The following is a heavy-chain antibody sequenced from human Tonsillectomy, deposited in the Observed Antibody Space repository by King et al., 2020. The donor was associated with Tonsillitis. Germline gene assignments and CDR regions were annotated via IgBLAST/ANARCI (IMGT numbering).Heavy chain of an antibody. CDR3: ARRGITMVRGVLEDYFDY. CDR2: INYSGST. CDR1: GGSITNYY. J-gene: IGHJ4*02. D-gene: IGHD3-10*01. Sequence: QLQESGPGLVKPSETLSLICTVSGGSITNYYWSWIRQPPGKGLEWIGYINYSGSTNYNPSLKSRVTISVDTSKNQFSLKLSSVTAADTAVYYCARRGITMVRGVLEDYFDYWGQGTLVTVSS. V-gene: IGHV4-59*08.